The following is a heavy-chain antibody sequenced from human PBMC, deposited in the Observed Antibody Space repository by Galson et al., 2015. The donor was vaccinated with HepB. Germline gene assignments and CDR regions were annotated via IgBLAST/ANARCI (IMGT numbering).Heavy chain of an antibody. CDR3: ARDENCSSTSCPLGVDY. CDR2: ISYDGSNK. V-gene: IGHV3-30*04. D-gene: IGHD2-2*01. Sequence: SLRLSCAASGFTFSSYAMHWVRQAPGKGLEWVAVISYDGSNKYYADSVKGRFTISRDNSKNTLYLQMNSLRAEDTAVYYCARDENCSSTSCPLGVDYWGQGTLVTASS. J-gene: IGHJ4*02. CDR1: GFTFSSYA.